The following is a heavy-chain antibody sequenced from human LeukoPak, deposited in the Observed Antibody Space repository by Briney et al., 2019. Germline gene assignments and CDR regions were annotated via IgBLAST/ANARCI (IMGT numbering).Heavy chain of an antibody. J-gene: IGHJ1*01. D-gene: IGHD2-15*01. CDR1: GYTFTGYY. V-gene: IGHV1-2*02. CDR2: INPNSGGT. CDR3: ALTAKLAEYFQH. Sequence: ASVKVSCKASGYTFTGYYMHWVRQAPGQGLEWMGWINPNSGGTNYAQRFQGRVTMARDTSISTAYMELSRLRSDDTAVYYCALTAKLAEYFQHWGQGTLVTVSS.